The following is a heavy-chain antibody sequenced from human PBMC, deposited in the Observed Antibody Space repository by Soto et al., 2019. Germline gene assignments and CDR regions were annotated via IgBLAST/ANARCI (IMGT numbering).Heavy chain of an antibody. V-gene: IGHV4-59*01. CDR1: GGSISSYS. CDR3: ARDFRSGADYYYFVDV. Sequence: QVQLQESGPGLVQPSETLSLTCTVSGGSISSYSWSWLRQPPGKGLEWIGFMSHSESPNYNPSLKGRVTISVDTSRNQFSVLLRSVTAADTAVYYCARDFRSGADYYYFVDVGGKGTTVIVSS. CDR2: MSHSESP. D-gene: IGHD3-3*01. J-gene: IGHJ6*04.